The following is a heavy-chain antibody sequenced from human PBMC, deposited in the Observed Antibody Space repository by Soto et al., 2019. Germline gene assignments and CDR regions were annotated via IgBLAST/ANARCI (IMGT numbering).Heavy chain of an antibody. Sequence: QVQLVQSGAEVKKPGSSVKVSCKASGGTFSSYAISWVRQAPGQGLEWMGGIIPIFGTANYAQKFQGRVTITADESTSTSYMELSSLRSEDTAVYYCAREGVPGIAAAGTDYWGQGTLVTVSS. D-gene: IGHD6-13*01. CDR1: GGTFSSYA. CDR3: AREGVPGIAAAGTDY. J-gene: IGHJ4*02. V-gene: IGHV1-69*01. CDR2: IIPIFGTA.